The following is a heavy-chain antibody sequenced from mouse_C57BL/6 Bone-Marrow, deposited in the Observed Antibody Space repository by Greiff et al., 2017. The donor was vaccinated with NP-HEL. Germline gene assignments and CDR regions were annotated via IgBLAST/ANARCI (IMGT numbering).Heavy chain of an antibody. CDR3: ARITTVVYYYAMDY. V-gene: IGHV2-9-1*01. CDR2: IWTGGGT. CDR1: GFSLTSYA. Sequence: QVQLKESGPGLVAPSQRLSIPCTVSGFSLTSYAISWVRQPPGKGLEWLGVIWTGGGTNYNSALKSRLSISKDNSKSQVFLKMNSLQTDDTARYYCARITTVVYYYAMDYWGQGTSVTVSS. J-gene: IGHJ4*01. D-gene: IGHD1-1*01.